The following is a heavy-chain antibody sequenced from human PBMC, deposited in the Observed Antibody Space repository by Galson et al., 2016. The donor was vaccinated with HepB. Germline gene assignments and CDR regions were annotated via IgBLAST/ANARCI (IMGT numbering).Heavy chain of an antibody. CDR2: FNPEDDEM. CDR3: ATGIFRESNGFFYNFDY. V-gene: IGHV1-24*01. J-gene: IGHJ4*02. D-gene: IGHD3-22*01. Sequence: SVKVSCKVSGYNLDELAIHWVRQAPGKGLEWMGGFNPEDDEMVYAQNFQDRVTMTEDTSTDTAYMLLSGLRSDDSAIYFCATGIFRESNGFFYNFDYWGQGALVTVSS. CDR1: GYNLDELA.